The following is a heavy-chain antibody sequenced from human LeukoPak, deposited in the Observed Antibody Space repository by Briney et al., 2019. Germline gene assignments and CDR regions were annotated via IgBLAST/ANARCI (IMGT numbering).Heavy chain of an antibody. J-gene: IGHJ4*02. CDR1: GDSISSSSYY. V-gene: IGHV4-39*07. CDR3: AREATVQLFDY. Sequence: SETLSLTCTVSGDSISSSSYYWGWIRQPPGKGLEWIGSIYYSGSTYYNPSLKSRVTISVDTSKNQFSLKLSSVTAADTAVYYCAREATVQLFDYWGQGTLVTVSS. CDR2: IYYSGST. D-gene: IGHD4-11*01.